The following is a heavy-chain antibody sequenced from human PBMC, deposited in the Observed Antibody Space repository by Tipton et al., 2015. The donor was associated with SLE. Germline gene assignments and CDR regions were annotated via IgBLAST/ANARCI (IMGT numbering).Heavy chain of an antibody. Sequence: TLSLTCTVSGGSISSYYWSWIRQSPGKGLEWIGYIYYSGSTNYNPSLKSRVTISVDTSKNQFSLKLSSVTAADTAVYYCASPGPYYYDSSAFDAFDIWGQGTMATVSS. D-gene: IGHD3-22*01. CDR1: GGSISSYY. V-gene: IGHV4-59*12. J-gene: IGHJ3*02. CDR2: IYYSGST. CDR3: ASPGPYYYDSSAFDAFDI.